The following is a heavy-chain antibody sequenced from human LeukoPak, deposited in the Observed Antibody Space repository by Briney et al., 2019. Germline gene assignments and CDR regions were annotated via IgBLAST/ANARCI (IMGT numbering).Heavy chain of an antibody. D-gene: IGHD2-2*01. CDR1: GYIFTSYY. V-gene: IGHV1-46*01. Sequence: ASVKVSCKASGYIFTSYYMHWVRQAPGQGLEWMGIINPSGGSTSYAQKFQGRVTMTRDTSTSTVYMELSSLRSEDTAVYYCARDRGYCSSTSCYSYYYYGMDVWGKGTTVTVSS. CDR3: ARDRGYCSSTSCYSYYYYGMDV. J-gene: IGHJ6*04. CDR2: INPSGGST.